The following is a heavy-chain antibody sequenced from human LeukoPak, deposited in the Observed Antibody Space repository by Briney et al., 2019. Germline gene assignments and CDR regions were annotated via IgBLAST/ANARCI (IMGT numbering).Heavy chain of an antibody. V-gene: IGHV4-4*02. Sequence: SETLSLTCAVSGGSISSSNWWSWVRQPPGKGLEWIGEIYHSGSTNYNPSLKSRVTISVDTSKNQFSLKLSSVTATDTAVYYCARVETSNYYYGMDVWGQGTTVTVSS. CDR3: ARVETSNYYYGMDV. CDR1: GGSISSSNW. CDR2: IYHSGST. J-gene: IGHJ6*02.